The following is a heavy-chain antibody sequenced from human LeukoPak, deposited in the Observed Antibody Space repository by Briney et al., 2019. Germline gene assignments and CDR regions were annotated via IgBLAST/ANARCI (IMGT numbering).Heavy chain of an antibody. J-gene: IGHJ3*02. D-gene: IGHD3-10*01. CDR2: IYHSGHI. CDR3: ASSLGMLDDAFDI. V-gene: IGHV4-38-2*02. Sequence: SETLSLTCTVSDYSISSDYYWGWIRQTPGKGLEWIGNIYHSGHIYYNPSLKSRVTISLDTSKNQFSLKLSSVTAADTAVYYCASSLGMLDDAFDIWGQGTVVTVSS. CDR1: DYSISSDYY.